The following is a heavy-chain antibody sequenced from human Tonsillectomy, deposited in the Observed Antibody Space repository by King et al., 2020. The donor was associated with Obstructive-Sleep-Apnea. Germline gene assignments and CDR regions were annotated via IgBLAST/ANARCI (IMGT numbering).Heavy chain of an antibody. CDR1: GFTFSSYA. Sequence: VQSGVSLRLSCAASGFTFSSYAMSWVRQAPGKGLEWVSAISVSGGSTFYSDPEKGRFTISRDNSKNTLYLQMNSLRAEDTAVYYCAKDREGVVGAATADFDYWGQGTLVTVSS. J-gene: IGHJ4*02. D-gene: IGHD2-15*01. V-gene: IGHV3-23*01. CDR2: ISVSGGST. CDR3: AKDREGVVGAATADFDY.